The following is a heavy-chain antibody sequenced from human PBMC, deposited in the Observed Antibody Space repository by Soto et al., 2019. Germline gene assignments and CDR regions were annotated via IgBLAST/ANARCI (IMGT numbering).Heavy chain of an antibody. J-gene: IGHJ6*02. Sequence: QMQLVQSGPEVKKPGTSVKVSCKASGFTFSSSAVQWVRQARGQRLEWIGWIVVGSGKTNYAQKFQERVTITRDMSTSTAYMELSSLRSEDTAVYYCAGRYCSRGSCYNYYGMDVWGQMTTVTVSS. CDR3: AGRYCSRGSCYNYYGMDV. V-gene: IGHV1-58*01. D-gene: IGHD2-15*01. CDR1: GFTFSSSA. CDR2: IVVGSGKT.